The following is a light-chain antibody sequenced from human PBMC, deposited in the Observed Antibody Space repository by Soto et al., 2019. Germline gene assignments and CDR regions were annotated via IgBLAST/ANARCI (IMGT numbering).Light chain of an antibody. CDR2: ATS. V-gene: IGKV1-9*01. Sequence: IQLTQSPSSLSASVGDRVTITCRASQGISSYLAWYQQKPGKAPKLLIFATSTSQSGVPSRFSGSGSGTDFTLTISSLQPEDFATYFCQQVNSYPLSFGPGTKVDIK. CDR1: QGISSY. J-gene: IGKJ3*01. CDR3: QQVNSYPLS.